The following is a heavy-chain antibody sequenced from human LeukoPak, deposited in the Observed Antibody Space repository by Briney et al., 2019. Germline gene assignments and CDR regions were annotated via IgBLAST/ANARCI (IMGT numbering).Heavy chain of an antibody. CDR3: ATAMVPKGFDP. V-gene: IGHV1-69*04. J-gene: IGHJ5*02. CDR2: IIPILGIA. CDR1: GGTFSSYA. D-gene: IGHD3-10*01. Sequence: SVKVSCKASGGTFSSYAISWVRQAPGQGLEWMGRIIPILGIANYAQKFQGRVTITADKSTSTAYMELSSLRSEDTAVYYCATAMVPKGFDPWGQGTLVTVSS.